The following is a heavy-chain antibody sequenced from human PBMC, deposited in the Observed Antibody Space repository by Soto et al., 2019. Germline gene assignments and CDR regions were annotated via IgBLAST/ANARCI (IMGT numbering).Heavy chain of an antibody. CDR2: IIPILRMA. J-gene: IGHJ4*02. CDR3: ATSYGSGSAHFDY. V-gene: IGHV1-69*02. D-gene: IGHD3-10*01. Sequence: QVQLVQSGAEVKMPGSSVKVSCTASGGTFTSYTFSWVRQVPGQGLEWMGRIIPILRMADFAQKFQGRVTINADESTSTVYMKLSSVRSEDTAVYYCATSYGSGSAHFDYWGQGTLVTVS. CDR1: GGTFTSYT.